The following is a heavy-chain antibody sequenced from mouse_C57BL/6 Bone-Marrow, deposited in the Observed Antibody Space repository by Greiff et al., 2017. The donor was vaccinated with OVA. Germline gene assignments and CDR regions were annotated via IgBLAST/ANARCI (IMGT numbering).Heavy chain of an antibody. J-gene: IGHJ3*01. CDR3: ARYDYDAFAY. Sequence: DVQLVESGGGLVQPGGSLILSCAASGFTFTDYYMSWVRQPPGKALEWLGFIRNKANGYSTEYSASVKGRFTISRDNSQSILYLQMNALRAEDSATYYCARYDYDAFAYWGQGTLVTVSA. V-gene: IGHV7-3*01. CDR1: GFTFTDYY. CDR2: IRNKANGYST. D-gene: IGHD2-4*01.